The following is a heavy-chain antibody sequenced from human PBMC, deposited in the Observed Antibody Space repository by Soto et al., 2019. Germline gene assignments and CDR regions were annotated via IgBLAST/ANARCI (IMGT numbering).Heavy chain of an antibody. V-gene: IGHV3-74*01. J-gene: IGHJ3*02. CDR2: INSDGSST. D-gene: IGHD2-21*02. CDR3: ARVWLVVTPESSFSDAFDI. Sequence: EVQLVESGGGLVQPGGSLRLSCAASGFTFSSYWMHWVRQAPGKGLVWVSRINSDGSSTSYADSVKGRFTISRDNAKNTLYLQMNSLRAEDTAVYYCARVWLVVTPESSFSDAFDIWGQGTMVTVSS. CDR1: GFTFSSYW.